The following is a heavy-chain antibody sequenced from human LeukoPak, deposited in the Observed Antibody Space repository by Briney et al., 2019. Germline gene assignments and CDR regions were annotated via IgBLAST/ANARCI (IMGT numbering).Heavy chain of an antibody. Sequence: SETLSLTCTVSGGSISSYYWTWIRQPPGEGLEWIGYIYNSRSTNYNPSLSSRVTISVDASKNQFSLKLNSVTAADTAVYYCARRNVLTEGEAFDIWGQGTMVTVSS. CDR3: ARRNVLTEGEAFDI. CDR1: GGSISSYY. J-gene: IGHJ3*02. D-gene: IGHD3-9*01. CDR2: IYNSRST. V-gene: IGHV4-59*08.